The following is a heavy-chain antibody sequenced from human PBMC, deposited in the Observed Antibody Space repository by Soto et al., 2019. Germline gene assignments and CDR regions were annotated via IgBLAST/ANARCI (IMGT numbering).Heavy chain of an antibody. CDR2: INHSGST. D-gene: IGHD3-10*01. J-gene: IGHJ4*02. CDR1: GGSFSGYY. Sequence: PSETLSLTCAVYGGSFSGYYWSWIRQPPGKGLGWIGEINHSGSTNYNPSLKSRVTISVDTSKNQFSLKLSSVTAADTAVYYCARAGYGSGSPETFDYWGQGTLVTVSS. V-gene: IGHV4-34*01. CDR3: ARAGYGSGSPETFDY.